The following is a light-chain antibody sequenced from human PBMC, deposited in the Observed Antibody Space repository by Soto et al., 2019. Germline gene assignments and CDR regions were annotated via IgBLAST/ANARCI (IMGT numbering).Light chain of an antibody. V-gene: IGKV3-20*01. CDR3: QQYGSSLFS. CDR2: GAS. Sequence: EIVLTQSPGTLSLSPGERATLSCRASQSISSNYLAWYQQKPGQAPRLLIYGASSRATGIPDRFSGSGSGTDFTLTINRLEPEDFAVYYCQQYGSSLFSFGPGTIVDIK. CDR1: QSISSNY. J-gene: IGKJ3*01.